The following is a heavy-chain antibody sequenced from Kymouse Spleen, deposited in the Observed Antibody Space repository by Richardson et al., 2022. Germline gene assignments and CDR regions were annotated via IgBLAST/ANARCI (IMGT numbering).Heavy chain of an antibody. CDR3: AREDIVVVPAGHYYYYGMDV. CDR1: GYTFTSYA. D-gene: IGHD2-2*02. CDR2: INTNTGNP. Sequence: QVQLVQSGSELKKPGASVKVSCKASGYTFTSYAMNWVRQAPGQGLEWMGWINTNTGNPTYAQGFTGRFVFSLDTSVSTAYLQICSLKAEDTAVYYCAREDIVVVPAGHYYYYGMDVWGQGTTVTVSS. J-gene: IGHJ6*02. V-gene: IGHV7-4-1*01.